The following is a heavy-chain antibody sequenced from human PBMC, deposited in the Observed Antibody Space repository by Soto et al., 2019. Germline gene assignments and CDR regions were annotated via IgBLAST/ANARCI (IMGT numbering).Heavy chain of an antibody. D-gene: IGHD2-8*01. CDR3: ARNGYYYYGMDG. CDR1: VGTFSSYA. J-gene: IGHJ6*02. Sequence: SVKVSCKASVGTFSSYAISWVRQAPGQGLEWMGGIIPIFGTANYAQKFQGRVTITADESTSTAYMELSSLRSEDTAVYYCARNGYYYYGMDGWGQGPTGTVSS. V-gene: IGHV1-69*13. CDR2: IIPIFGTA.